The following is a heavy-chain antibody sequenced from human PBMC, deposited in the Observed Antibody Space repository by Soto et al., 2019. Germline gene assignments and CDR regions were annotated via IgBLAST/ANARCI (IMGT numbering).Heavy chain of an antibody. Sequence: QVQLVQSGAEVKKPGSSMRVSCKASGGTFKNYAFSWVRQAPGQGLEWMGGFIPIFGTGNYAEEFQGRVSITADESTKTVYMDLRSLRSDDTAVYYCAGISEFTYGYGLGYYFDSWGQGTLITVSS. CDR3: AGISEFTYGYGLGYYFDS. CDR1: GGTFKNYA. J-gene: IGHJ4*02. D-gene: IGHD5-18*01. CDR2: FIPIFGTG. V-gene: IGHV1-69*01.